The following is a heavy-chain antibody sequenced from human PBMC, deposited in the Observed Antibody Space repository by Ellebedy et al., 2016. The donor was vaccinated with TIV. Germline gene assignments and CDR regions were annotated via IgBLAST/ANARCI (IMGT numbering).Heavy chain of an antibody. D-gene: IGHD3-16*01. Sequence: PGGSLRLSCAASGFTFRNYWMSWVRKAPGKGLEWVANINPDGSGKHYLDSVKGRFTVSRDNAKDSDYLQMDSLRAEDTAIYYCARAGGSSNRFDFWGQGTLVTVSS. V-gene: IGHV3-7*03. CDR2: INPDGSGK. J-gene: IGHJ4*02. CDR3: ARAGGSSNRFDF. CDR1: GFTFRNYW.